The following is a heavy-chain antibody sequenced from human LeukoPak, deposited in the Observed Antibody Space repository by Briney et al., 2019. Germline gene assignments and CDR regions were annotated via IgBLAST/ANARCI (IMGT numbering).Heavy chain of an antibody. CDR3: ARDPGPGYCTNGVCYDDY. Sequence: SETLSLTCTVSGGSISSSSYYWGWICQPPGKGLEWIGSIYYSGSTYYNPSLKSRVTISVDTSKNKPSLKLSSVTAADTAVYYCARDPGPGYCTNGVCYDDYWGQGTLVTVSS. D-gene: IGHD2-8*01. V-gene: IGHV4-39*07. J-gene: IGHJ4*02. CDR1: GGSISSSSYY. CDR2: IYYSGST.